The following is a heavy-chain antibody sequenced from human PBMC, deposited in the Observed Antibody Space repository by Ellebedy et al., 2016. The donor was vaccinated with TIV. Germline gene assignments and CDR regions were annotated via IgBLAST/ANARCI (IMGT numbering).Heavy chain of an antibody. V-gene: IGHV3-23*01. Sequence: GESLKISCAASGFTFSSYAMSWVRQAPGKGLEWVSAISGSGGSTYYADSVKGRFTISRDNSKNTLYLQMNSLRAEDTAVYYCAKGMVRGVIPSGFDYWGQGTLVTVSS. D-gene: IGHD3-10*01. CDR3: AKGMVRGVIPSGFDY. J-gene: IGHJ4*02. CDR1: GFTFSSYA. CDR2: ISGSGGST.